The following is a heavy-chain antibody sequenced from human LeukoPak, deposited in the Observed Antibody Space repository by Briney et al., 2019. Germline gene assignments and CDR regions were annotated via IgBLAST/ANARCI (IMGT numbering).Heavy chain of an antibody. J-gene: IGHJ4*02. CDR2: NGTAGDT. V-gene: IGHV3-13*01. CDR3: ARSILRSYYYDSSGYDY. D-gene: IGHD3-22*01. Sequence: PGGSLRLSCAASGFTFSSYDMHWVRQATGKGLEWVSANGTAGDTYYPGSVKGRFTISRENAKNSLYLQMNSLRAGDTAVYYCARSILRSYYYDSSGYDYWGQGTLVTVSS. CDR1: GFTFSSYD.